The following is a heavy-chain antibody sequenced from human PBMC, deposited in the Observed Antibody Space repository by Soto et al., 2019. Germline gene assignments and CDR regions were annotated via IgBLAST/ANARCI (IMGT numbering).Heavy chain of an antibody. CDR2: IIPIFGTA. V-gene: IGHV1-69*12. CDR3: ARDRGPSSGYYPYWFDP. Sequence: QVQLVQSGAEVNKPGSSVKVSCKASGGTFSSYAITWLRQAPGQGLEWMGGIIPIFGTANYAQKFQGRVTITADESTSTAYMELSSLRSEDTAVYYCARDRGPSSGYYPYWFDPWCQGTLVTVSS. D-gene: IGHD3-22*01. J-gene: IGHJ5*02. CDR1: GGTFSSYA.